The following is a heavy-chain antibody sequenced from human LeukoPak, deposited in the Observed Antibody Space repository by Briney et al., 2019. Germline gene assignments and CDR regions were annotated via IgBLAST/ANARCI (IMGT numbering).Heavy chain of an antibody. D-gene: IGHD6-19*01. J-gene: IGHJ4*02. V-gene: IGHV1-8*01. Sequence: ASVKVSCKASGYTFTTCDINWVRQATGQGLEWMGLMNPNSGNTGYGQSFQGRITMNRDISIGTAYMELSNLTSEDTAIYYCTRGSSGRRDNGGEETRDSVS. CDR2: MNPNSGNT. CDR3: TRGSSGRRDN. CDR1: GYTFTTCD.